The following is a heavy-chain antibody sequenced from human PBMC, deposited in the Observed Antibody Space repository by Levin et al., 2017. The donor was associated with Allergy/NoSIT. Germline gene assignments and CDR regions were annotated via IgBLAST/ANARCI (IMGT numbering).Heavy chain of an antibody. V-gene: IGHV1-18*01. CDR2: ISAYNGNT. Sequence: ASVKVSCKASGYTFTSYGISWVRQAPGQGLEWMGWISAYNGNTNYAQKLQGRVTMTTDTSTSTAYMELRSLRSDDTAVYYCARNDLGYCSGGSCYSAYDYGMDVWGQGTTVTVSS. D-gene: IGHD2-15*01. CDR1: GYTFTSYG. J-gene: IGHJ6*02. CDR3: ARNDLGYCSGGSCYSAYDYGMDV.